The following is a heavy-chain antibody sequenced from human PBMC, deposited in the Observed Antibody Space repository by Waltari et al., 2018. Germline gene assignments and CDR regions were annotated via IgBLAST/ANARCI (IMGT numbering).Heavy chain of an antibody. CDR2: VDHSGSA. J-gene: IGHJ4*02. V-gene: IGHV4-34*01. D-gene: IGHD2-21*02. Sequence: QLRLQQWGAGLLKPSETLSLTCAVSGGSFNGYYWSWIRQTPGKGLEWIGDVDHSGSANYSPSRKSRVTVSLDTSNKQVSLTLTSVTAADTGIYYCARDARDWEAVDNTYLDSWGQGTLVAVSS. CDR1: GGSFNGYY. CDR3: ARDARDWEAVDNTYLDS.